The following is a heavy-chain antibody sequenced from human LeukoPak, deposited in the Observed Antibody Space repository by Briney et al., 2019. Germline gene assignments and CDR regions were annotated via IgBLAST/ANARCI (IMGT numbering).Heavy chain of an antibody. J-gene: IGHJ6*03. Sequence: SETLSLTCTVSGGSISSYYWSWIRQPPGKGLEWIGYIYYCGSTNYNPSLKSRVTISVDTSKNQFSLKLSSVTAADTAVYYCARGSYDFWSGYYYYYMDVWGKGTTVTVSS. CDR2: IYYCGST. D-gene: IGHD3-3*01. CDR3: ARGSYDFWSGYYYYYMDV. V-gene: IGHV4-59*01. CDR1: GGSISSYY.